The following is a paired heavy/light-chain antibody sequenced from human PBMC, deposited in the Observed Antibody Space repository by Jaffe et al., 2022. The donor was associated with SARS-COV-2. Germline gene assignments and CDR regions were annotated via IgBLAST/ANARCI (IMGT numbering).Heavy chain of an antibody. Sequence: EVQLVESGGDLVKPGGSLRISCTASGFTFSNAWMSWVRQAPGKGLEWVGRIKCKTEGETTDYAAPVKGRFTISRDDSKNTLYLQMNSLKTEDTAVYYCATDQLGLRGSGSYYFDYWGQGTLVTVSS. D-gene: IGHD3-10*01. CDR2: IKCKTEGETT. CDR1: GFTFSNAW. V-gene: IGHV3-15*01. J-gene: IGHJ4*02. CDR3: ATDQLGLRGSGSYYFDY.
Light chain of an antibody. J-gene: IGKJ4*01. Sequence: ETVLTQSPGTLSLSPGERATLSCRASQSVSSDYLAWYQQKPGQAPRLLIYGASSRATGIPDRFSGSGSGTDFTLTISGLEPEDFAVYYCQQYGSAFGGGTKVEIK. CDR2: GAS. CDR1: QSVSSDY. V-gene: IGKV3-20*01. CDR3: QQYGSA.